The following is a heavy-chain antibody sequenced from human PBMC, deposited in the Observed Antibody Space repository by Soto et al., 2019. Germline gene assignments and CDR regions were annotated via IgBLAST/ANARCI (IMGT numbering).Heavy chain of an antibody. CDR2: IYPGDSDT. CDR3: AAGGYFDWLFTGSLSFDP. J-gene: IGHJ5*02. V-gene: IGHV5-51*01. Sequence: GESLKISCKGSGYSFTSYWIGWVRQMPGKGLEWMGIIYPGDSDTRYSPSFQGQVTISADKSISTAYLQWSSLKASDTAMYYCAAGGYFDWLFTGSLSFDPWGQGTLVTVSS. CDR1: GYSFTSYW. D-gene: IGHD3-9*01.